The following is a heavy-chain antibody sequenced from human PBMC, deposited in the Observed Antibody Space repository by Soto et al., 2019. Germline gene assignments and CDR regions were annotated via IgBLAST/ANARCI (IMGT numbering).Heavy chain of an antibody. J-gene: IGHJ3*02. Sequence: SQTLSLTCAISGDSVFSSTAAWNWIRQSPSRGLEWLGRTYYRSKWYNDYAVSVKSRITINPDTSKHQFSLQLNSVTPEDTAVYYCARDRIRSRWFNASDISGPATMVTVSS. CDR1: GDSVFSSTAA. D-gene: IGHD6-19*01. CDR3: ARDRIRSRWFNASDI. CDR2: TYYRSKWYN. V-gene: IGHV6-1*01.